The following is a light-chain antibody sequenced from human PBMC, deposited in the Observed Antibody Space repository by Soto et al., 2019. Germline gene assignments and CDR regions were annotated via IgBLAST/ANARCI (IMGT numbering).Light chain of an antibody. CDR1: SSDVGTYDL. CDR2: EAT. Sequence: HSALTQPASVSGSPGQSITISCTGSSSDVGTYDLVSWYQHHPGAAPKLMIYEATRRPSGISNRFSGSKSGNMASLTISGLQAEDEADYYCCSFAGSNSWVFGGGTKLTVL. CDR3: CSFAGSNSWV. J-gene: IGLJ3*02. V-gene: IGLV2-23*01.